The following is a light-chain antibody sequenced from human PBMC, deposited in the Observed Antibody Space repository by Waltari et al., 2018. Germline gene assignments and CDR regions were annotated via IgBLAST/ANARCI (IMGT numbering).Light chain of an antibody. Sequence: QSQLTKPPSASGTPGQRVSISCSGSISNSGSNAANWYQQFPGMAPKLRIYLNDHRHSGVADRFSASKSGTSASLAISGLQSGDEADYCAAWDDNLEGSWVFGGGTKLTVL. V-gene: IGLV1-44*01. CDR2: LND. CDR3: AAWDDNLEGSWV. J-gene: IGLJ3*02. CDR1: ISNSGSNA.